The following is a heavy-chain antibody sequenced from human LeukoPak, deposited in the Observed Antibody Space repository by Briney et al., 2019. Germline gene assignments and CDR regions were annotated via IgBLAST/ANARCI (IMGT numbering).Heavy chain of an antibody. CDR2: IYYSGST. CDR1: GGSISSYY. D-gene: IGHD3-22*01. J-gene: IGHJ4*02. Sequence: SETLCLTCAVSGGSISSYYWSWIRQPPGKGLEWIGYIYYSGSTNYNPSLKSRVTISVDMSKNHFSLKLTSVTAADTAVYYCARELAGDSSGYYYGGGPIDYWGQGTLVTVSS. V-gene: IGHV4-59*01. CDR3: ARELAGDSSGYYYGGGPIDY.